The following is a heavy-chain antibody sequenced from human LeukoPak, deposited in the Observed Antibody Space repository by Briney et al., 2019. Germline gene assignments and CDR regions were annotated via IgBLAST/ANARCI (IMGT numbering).Heavy chain of an antibody. V-gene: IGHV4-38-2*02. CDR1: GHSISSGYC. D-gene: IGHD3-22*01. CDR2: IYHSGST. Sequence: SETLSLTCAVSGHSISSGYCWGWIRQPPGKGLEWIGSIYHSGSTYYNPSLKSRVTISVDTSKNQFSLKLSSVTAADTAVYYCARDIRALNYYDSSGGVDPWGQGTLVTVSS. J-gene: IGHJ5*02. CDR3: ARDIRALNYYDSSGGVDP.